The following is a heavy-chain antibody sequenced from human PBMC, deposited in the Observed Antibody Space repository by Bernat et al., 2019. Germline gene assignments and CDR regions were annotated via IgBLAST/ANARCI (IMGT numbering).Heavy chain of an antibody. Sequence: QVQLVESGGGVVQPGRSLRLSCAASGFTFSSYAMHWVRQAPGKGLEWVAVISYDGSNKYYADSVKGRFTISRDNSKNTLYLQMNSLRAEDTAVYYCARSYSGSDYGGFHFDYWGQGTLVTVSS. CDR1: GFTFSSYA. J-gene: IGHJ4*02. CDR2: ISYDGSNK. CDR3: ARSYSGSDYGGFHFDY. V-gene: IGHV3-30-3*01. D-gene: IGHD1-26*01.